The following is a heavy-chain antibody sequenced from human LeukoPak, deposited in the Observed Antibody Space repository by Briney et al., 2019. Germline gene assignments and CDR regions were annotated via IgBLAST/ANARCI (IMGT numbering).Heavy chain of an antibody. CDR3: ARDTSMVRGANSDY. CDR2: IYYSGST. J-gene: IGHJ4*02. D-gene: IGHD3-10*01. CDR1: GGSISSYY. V-gene: IGHV4-39*07. Sequence: SETLSLTCTVSGGSISSYYWGWIRQPPGKGLEWVGSIYYSGSTYYNPSLKSRVTISVDTSKNQFSLTLSSVTAADTAVYYCARDTSMVRGANSDYWGQGTLVTVSS.